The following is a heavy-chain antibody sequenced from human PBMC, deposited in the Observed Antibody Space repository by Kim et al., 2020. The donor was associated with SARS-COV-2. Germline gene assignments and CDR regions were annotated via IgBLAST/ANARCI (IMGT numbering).Heavy chain of an antibody. J-gene: IGHJ6*02. Sequence: GGSLRLSCAASGFTVSSNYMSWVRQAPGKGPEWVSLIYSGGSTYYADSVKGRFTISRDNSKNTLYLQMNSLRAEDTAVYYCARDLVIYGMDVWGQGTTVTVSS. CDR2: IYSGGST. CDR1: GFTVSSNY. CDR3: ARDLVIYGMDV. D-gene: IGHD2-21*01. V-gene: IGHV3-66*01.